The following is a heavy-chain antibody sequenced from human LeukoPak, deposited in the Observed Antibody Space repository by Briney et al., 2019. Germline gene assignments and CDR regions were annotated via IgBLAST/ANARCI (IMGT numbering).Heavy chain of an antibody. CDR3: ARDSKLGGNLDY. J-gene: IGHJ4*02. CDR1: GGSISSSSYY. D-gene: IGHD4-23*01. Sequence: PSETLSLTCTVSGGSISSSSYYWGWIRQPPGKGLEWIANIYYSGSTYYNPSLKSRVTISVDTSNNQFSLKLSSVTAADTAVYYCARDSKLGGNLDYWGQGTLVTVSS. V-gene: IGHV4-39*07. CDR2: IYYSGST.